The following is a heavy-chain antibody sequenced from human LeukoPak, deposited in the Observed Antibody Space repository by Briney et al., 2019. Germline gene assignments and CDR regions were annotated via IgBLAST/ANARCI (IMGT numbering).Heavy chain of an antibody. CDR3: ARLGADGYANYYYYYMDV. CDR1: GGSISSYY. J-gene: IGHJ6*03. V-gene: IGHV4-59*01. CDR2: IYYSGST. Sequence: SETLSLTCTVSGGSISSYYWSWIRQPPGKGLEWIGYIYYSGSTNYNPSLKSRVTISVDTSKNQFSLKLSSVTAADTAVYYCARLGADGYANYYYYYMDVWGKGTTVTVSS. D-gene: IGHD5-24*01.